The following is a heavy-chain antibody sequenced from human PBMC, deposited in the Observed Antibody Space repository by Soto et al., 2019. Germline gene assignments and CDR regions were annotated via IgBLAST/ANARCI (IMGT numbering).Heavy chain of an antibody. J-gene: IGHJ4*02. D-gene: IGHD6-6*01. CDR2: ISGSGGST. Sequence: QAGGSLRLSCAASGFTFSSYAMSWVRQAPGKGLEWVSAISGSGGSTYYADSVKGRFTISRDNSKNTLYLQMNSLRAEDTAVYYCATNSSSLHYFDYWGQGTLVTVSS. V-gene: IGHV3-23*01. CDR1: GFTFSSYA. CDR3: ATNSSSLHYFDY.